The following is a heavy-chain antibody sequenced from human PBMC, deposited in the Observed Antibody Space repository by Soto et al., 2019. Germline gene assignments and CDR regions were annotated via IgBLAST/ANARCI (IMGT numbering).Heavy chain of an antibody. J-gene: IGHJ6*02. V-gene: IGHV4-59*08. D-gene: IGHD6-25*01. CDR3: ARQVSSAWPPYYYDMDV. CDR2: IHYSGST. Sequence: QVQLQESGPGLVKPSETLSLTCTVSGGSISSYFWSWIRQPPGRGLEWIGHIHYSGSTNYNPSLTSLVTISVDTSKNQVSLKLSSVTAADTAMYFCARQVSSAWPPYYYDMDVWGQGTTVTVSS. CDR1: GGSISSYF.